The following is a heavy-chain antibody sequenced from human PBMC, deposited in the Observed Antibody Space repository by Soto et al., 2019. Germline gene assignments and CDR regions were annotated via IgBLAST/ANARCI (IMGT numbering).Heavy chain of an antibody. V-gene: IGHV1-18*01. CDR1: GYTFTSYG. CDR3: ARVNYYDSSGYYYVDYYYYGMDV. D-gene: IGHD3-22*01. Sequence: QVQLVQSGAEVKKPGASVKVSCKASGYTFTSYGISWVRQAPGQGLEWMGWISAYNGNTNYAQKLQGRVTMTTDTSTRTAYMELRSLRSDDTAVYYCARVNYYDSSGYYYVDYYYYGMDVWGQGTTVTVSS. J-gene: IGHJ6*02. CDR2: ISAYNGNT.